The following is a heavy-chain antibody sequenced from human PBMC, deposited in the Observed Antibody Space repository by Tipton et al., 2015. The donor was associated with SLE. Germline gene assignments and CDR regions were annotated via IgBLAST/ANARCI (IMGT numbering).Heavy chain of an antibody. Sequence: TLSLTCTLSGGSISSGGYYWSWIRQHPGKGLEWIGYIYYSGSTYYNPSLKSRVTISVDTSKNQFSLKLGSVTAADTAMYYCARGPGIERNYYYYYYMDAWGKGTTVTVSS. CDR1: GGSISSGGYY. V-gene: IGHV4-31*03. CDR2: IYYSGST. D-gene: IGHD3-10*01. J-gene: IGHJ6*03. CDR3: ARGPGIERNYYYYYYMDA.